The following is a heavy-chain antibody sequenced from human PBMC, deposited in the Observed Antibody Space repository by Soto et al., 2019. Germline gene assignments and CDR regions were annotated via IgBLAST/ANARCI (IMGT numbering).Heavy chain of an antibody. D-gene: IGHD3-16*02. CDR1: GFTFSSYD. V-gene: IGHV3-13*01. CDR3: ARGGNFLGSYRPLDY. J-gene: IGHJ4*02. Sequence: EVQLVESGGGLVQPGGSLRLSCAASGFTFSSYDMHWVRQATGKGLEWVSAIGTAGDTYYPGSVKGRFTISRENAKNSLYLKRNRLRAGDTAVYYCARGGNFLGSYRPLDYWGQGTLVTVSS. CDR2: IGTAGDT.